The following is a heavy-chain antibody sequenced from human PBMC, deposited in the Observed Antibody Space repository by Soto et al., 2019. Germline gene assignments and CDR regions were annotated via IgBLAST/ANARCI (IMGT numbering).Heavy chain of an antibody. J-gene: IGHJ4*02. CDR2: INPNSGGT. Sequence: ASVKVSCKASGYTFTGYYMHWVRQAPGQGXEWMGWINPNSGGTNYAQKFQGRVTMTRDTSISTAYMELSRLRSDDTAVYYCARDNPPLYYYDSSGYFPYYFDYWGQGTLVTVSS. CDR1: GYTFTGYY. CDR3: ARDNPPLYYYDSSGYFPYYFDY. D-gene: IGHD3-22*01. V-gene: IGHV1-2*02.